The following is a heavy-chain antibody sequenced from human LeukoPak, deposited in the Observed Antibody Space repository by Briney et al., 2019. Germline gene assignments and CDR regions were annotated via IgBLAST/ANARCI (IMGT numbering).Heavy chain of an antibody. CDR2: IYHSGST. CDR3: ARSSLLWFGDIPHYYYMDV. V-gene: IGHV4-38-2*02. D-gene: IGHD3-10*01. Sequence: PSETLSLTCTVSGYSISSGYYWGWIRQPPGKGLEWIGSIYHSGSTYYNPSLKSRVTISVDTSKNQFSLKLSSVTAADTAVYYCARSSLLWFGDIPHYYYMDVWGKGTTVTVSS. J-gene: IGHJ6*03. CDR1: GYSISSGYY.